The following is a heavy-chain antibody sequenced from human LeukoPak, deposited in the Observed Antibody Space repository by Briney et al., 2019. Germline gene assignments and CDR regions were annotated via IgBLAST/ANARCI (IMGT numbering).Heavy chain of an antibody. D-gene: IGHD2-2*01. CDR3: ARHKCSSTNCFLLNWFDP. V-gene: IGHV4-38-2*01. Sequence: KPSETLSLTCAVSGYSISSGYYWGWIRQPPGKGLEWIGSIYHSGSTYYNPSLKSRVTISVDTSKNQFSLKLSSVTAADTAVYYCARHKCSSTNCFLLNWFDPWGQGTLVTVSS. CDR2: IYHSGST. J-gene: IGHJ5*02. CDR1: GYSISSGYY.